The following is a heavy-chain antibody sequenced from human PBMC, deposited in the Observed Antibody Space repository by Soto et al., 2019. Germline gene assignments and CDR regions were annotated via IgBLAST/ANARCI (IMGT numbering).Heavy chain of an antibody. V-gene: IGHV3-33*01. D-gene: IGHD1-26*01. Sequence: QVQLVESGGTVVQPGRSLRLSCAAFGFTFSSYGMHWVRQAPGKGLEWVALIWYDGSDKYYADSVKGRFTISRDNSKNTLSLQMDSLRAEDTAIYYCARDRVVGDPDAAVDIWGRGTVVTVSS. CDR1: GFTFSSYG. CDR3: ARDRVVGDPDAAVDI. J-gene: IGHJ3*02. CDR2: IWYDGSDK.